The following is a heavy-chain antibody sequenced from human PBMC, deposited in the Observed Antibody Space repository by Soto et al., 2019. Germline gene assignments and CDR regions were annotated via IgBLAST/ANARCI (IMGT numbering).Heavy chain of an antibody. V-gene: IGHV1-69*13. CDR1: GYTLASYD. CDR3: ARDTTVVTPGGCVWYFDL. Sequence: GASVKVSCKASGYTLASYDINWVRQATGQGLEWMGGIIPIFGTANYAQKFQGRVTITADESTSTAYMELSSLRSEDTAVYYCARDTTVVTPGGCVWYFDLWGRGTLVTVPQ. D-gene: IGHD4-17*01. CDR2: IIPIFGTA. J-gene: IGHJ2*01.